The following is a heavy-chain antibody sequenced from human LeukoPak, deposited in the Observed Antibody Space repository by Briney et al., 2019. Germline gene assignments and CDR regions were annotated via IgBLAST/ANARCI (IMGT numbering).Heavy chain of an antibody. Sequence: GGSLRLSCAASGFTFSSYAMSWVRQAPGKGLEWVSGISGDDGSTYYADSVKGRFTISRDNSKNTLYLQMNSLRAEDTAVYYCAKDDSYGWGNFDYWGQGTLVTVSS. D-gene: IGHD5-18*01. V-gene: IGHV3-23*01. CDR1: GFTFSSYA. CDR2: ISGDDGST. J-gene: IGHJ4*02. CDR3: AKDDSYGWGNFDY.